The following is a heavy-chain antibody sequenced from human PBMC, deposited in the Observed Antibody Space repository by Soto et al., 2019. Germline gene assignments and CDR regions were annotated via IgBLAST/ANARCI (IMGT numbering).Heavy chain of an antibody. CDR2: INAGNGNT. J-gene: IGHJ3*02. CDR3: ARSARVVGAASTRGDAFDI. Sequence: ASVKVSCKASGYTFTSYAMHWVRQAPGQRLEWMGWINAGNGNTKYSQKFQGRVTITRDTSASTAYMELSSLRSEDTAVYYCARSARVVGAASTRGDAFDIWGQGTMVTVSS. D-gene: IGHD3-3*01. V-gene: IGHV1-3*01. CDR1: GYTFTSYA.